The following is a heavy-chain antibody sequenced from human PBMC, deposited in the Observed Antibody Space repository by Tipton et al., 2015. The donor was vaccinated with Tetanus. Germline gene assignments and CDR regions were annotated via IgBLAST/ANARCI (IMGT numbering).Heavy chain of an antibody. CDR3: ARDRGDFIYYGMDV. J-gene: IGHJ6*02. CDR2: IDPNSGGT. Sequence: QLVQSGAEVKKPGASVKVSCKASGYTFTGYYMYWVRQAPGQGLEWMGWIDPNSGGTVYAQKFQGRVTMTRDTSISTVYMELRSLRSDGTAVYYCARDRGDFIYYGMDVWGPGTTVTVS. CDR1: GYTFTGYY. V-gene: IGHV1-2*02. D-gene: IGHD2-21*01.